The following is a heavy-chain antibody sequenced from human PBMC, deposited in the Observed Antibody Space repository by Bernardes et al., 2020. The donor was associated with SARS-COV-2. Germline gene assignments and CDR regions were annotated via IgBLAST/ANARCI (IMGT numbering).Heavy chain of an antibody. Sequence: GGSLRLSCAASGFTFSSYAMHWVRQAPGKGLEYVSAISSNGGSTYYANSVKGRFTISRDNSKNTLYLQMGSLRAEDMAVYYCARGPNTAMVTFLAYWGQGTLVTVSS. CDR2: ISSNGGST. D-gene: IGHD5-18*01. CDR1: GFTFSSYA. V-gene: IGHV3-64*01. CDR3: ARGPNTAMVTFLAY. J-gene: IGHJ4*02.